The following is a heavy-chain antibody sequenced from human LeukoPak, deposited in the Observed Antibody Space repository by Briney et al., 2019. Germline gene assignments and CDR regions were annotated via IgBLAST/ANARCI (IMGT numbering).Heavy chain of an antibody. CDR2: IYSGGNI. CDR3: ARERGRGRDSPWFDY. CDR1: GFTVSSTY. Sequence: GGSLRLSCAASGFTVSSTYMSWVRQAPGKGLEWVSVIYSGGNIYYIDSVKGRFTISRDTSKNTLDLQMTGLRAEDTAVYYCARERGRGRDSPWFDYWGQGTLVTVSS. D-gene: IGHD1-26*01. V-gene: IGHV3-53*01. J-gene: IGHJ4*02.